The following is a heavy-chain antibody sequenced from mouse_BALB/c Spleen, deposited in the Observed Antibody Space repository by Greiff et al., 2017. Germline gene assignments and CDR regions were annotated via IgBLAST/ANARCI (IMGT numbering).Heavy chain of an antibody. Sequence: VQLVESGPGLVAPSQSLSITCTVSGFSLTSYDISWIRQPPGKGLEWLGVIWTGGGTNYNSAFMSRLSISKDNSKSQVFLKMNSLQTDDTAIYYCVRDPDYYGSSYEAMDYWGQGTSVTVSS. CDR1: GFSLTSYD. CDR2: IWTGGGT. CDR3: VRDPDYYGSSYEAMDY. D-gene: IGHD1-1*01. J-gene: IGHJ4*01. V-gene: IGHV2-9-2*01.